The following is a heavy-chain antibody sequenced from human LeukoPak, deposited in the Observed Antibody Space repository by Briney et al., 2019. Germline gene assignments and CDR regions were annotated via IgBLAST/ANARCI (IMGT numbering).Heavy chain of an antibody. CDR2: ISWNSGSI. CDR1: GFTFDDYA. Sequence: PGRSLRLSCAASGFTFDDYAMHWVRQAPGKGLEWVSGISWNSGSIGYADSVKGRFTISRDNAKNSLYLQMNSLRAEDTALYYCARLVVSSYYGMDVWGQGTTVTVSS. D-gene: IGHD2-8*02. CDR3: ARLVVSSYYGMDV. V-gene: IGHV3-9*01. J-gene: IGHJ6*02.